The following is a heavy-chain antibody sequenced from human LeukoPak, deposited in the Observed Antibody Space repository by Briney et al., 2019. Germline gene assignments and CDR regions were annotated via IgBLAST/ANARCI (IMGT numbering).Heavy chain of an antibody. CDR2: IRQNGSET. CDR1: GFTFSDYW. D-gene: IGHD6-19*01. CDR3: ARLGYGGWLGIDL. V-gene: IGHV3-7*01. Sequence: GGSLRLSCAASGFTFSDYWMTWVRQAPGKGLEWVAHIRQNGSETSYVDSVKGRCTISRDNAKSSLSLQINSLRAEDTAIYFCARLGYGGWLGIDLWGQGILVTVSS. J-gene: IGHJ5*02.